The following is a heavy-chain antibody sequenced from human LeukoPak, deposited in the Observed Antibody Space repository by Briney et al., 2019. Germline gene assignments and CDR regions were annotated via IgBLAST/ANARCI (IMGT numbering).Heavy chain of an antibody. Sequence: GASVKVSCKASGYTFTSYGISWVRRAPGQGLEWMGWISAYNGNTNYAQKLQGGVTMTTDTSTSTAYMELRSLRSDDTAVYYCLVVVVAATGDYWGQGTLVTVSS. CDR1: GYTFTSYG. CDR2: ISAYNGNT. D-gene: IGHD2-15*01. J-gene: IGHJ4*02. V-gene: IGHV1-18*01. CDR3: LVVVVAATGDY.